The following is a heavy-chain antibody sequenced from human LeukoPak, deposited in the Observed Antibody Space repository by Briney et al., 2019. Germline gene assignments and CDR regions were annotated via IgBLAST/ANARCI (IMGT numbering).Heavy chain of an antibody. Sequence: PSETLSLTCAVSGGSISSSNWWSWVRQPPGKGLEWIGEIYHSGSTNYNPSLKSRVTISVDKSKNQFSLKLSSVTAADTAVYYCARGPRSSWSGYLDYWGQGTLVTVSS. CDR1: GGSISSSNW. V-gene: IGHV4-4*02. CDR3: ARGPRSSWSGYLDY. J-gene: IGHJ4*02. CDR2: IYHSGST. D-gene: IGHD3-3*01.